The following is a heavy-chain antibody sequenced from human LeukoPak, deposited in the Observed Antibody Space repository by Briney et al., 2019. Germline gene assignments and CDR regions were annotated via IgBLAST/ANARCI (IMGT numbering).Heavy chain of an antibody. V-gene: IGHV3-7*04. CDR1: GFTFSRYW. Sequence: GGSLRLSCAASGFTFSRYWMSWVRQAPGKGLEWVASIKQDGSERYYVDSVKGRFTISSDNAKNSVYVQMNSLRAEDTAVFYCARSTSWCHKFDYWGQGTLVTVSS. D-gene: IGHD6-19*01. J-gene: IGHJ4*02. CDR3: ARSTSWCHKFDY. CDR2: IKQDGSER.